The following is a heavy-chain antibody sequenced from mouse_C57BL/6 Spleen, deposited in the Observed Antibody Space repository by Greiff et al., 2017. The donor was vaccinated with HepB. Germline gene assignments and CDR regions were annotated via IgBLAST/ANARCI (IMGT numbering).Heavy chain of an antibody. J-gene: IGHJ2*01. CDR2: IYPGDGDT. Sequence: QVQLQQSGPELVKPGASVKISCKASGYAFSSSWMNWVKQRPGKGLEWIGRIYPGDGDTNYNGKFKGKATLTADKSSSTAYMQLSSLTSEDSAVYFCARYNYGSSPHWGQGTTLTVSS. CDR3: ARYNYGSSPH. D-gene: IGHD1-1*01. CDR1: GYAFSSSW. V-gene: IGHV1-82*01.